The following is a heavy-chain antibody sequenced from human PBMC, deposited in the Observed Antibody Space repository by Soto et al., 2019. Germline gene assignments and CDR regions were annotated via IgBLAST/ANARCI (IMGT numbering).Heavy chain of an antibody. V-gene: IGHV1-2*02. Sequence: ASLKFSCKTSAYTFHDYHLPWVGQSCGQGLEWMGSINPNSGDTDYAQRFKGRVTLTRDTSIRTGYMELSILRYDDTAVYCCARRRLTTGTDYFDHWGKGTLVTVYS. D-gene: IGHD1-1*01. J-gene: IGHJ4*02. CDR1: AYTFHDYH. CDR3: ARRRLTTGTDYFDH. CDR2: INPNSGDT.